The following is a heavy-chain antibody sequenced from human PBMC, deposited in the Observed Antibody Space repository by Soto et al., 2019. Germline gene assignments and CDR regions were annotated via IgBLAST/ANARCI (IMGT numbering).Heavy chain of an antibody. CDR2: IYHSGST. CDR3: ARDPYGSGSFYGMDV. D-gene: IGHD3-10*01. J-gene: IGHJ6*02. CDR1: GGSISSSNW. Sequence: SKTLSLTCAVSGGSISSSNWWSWVRQPPGKGLEWIGEIYHSGSTNYNPSLKSRVTISVDKSKNQFSLKLSSVTAADTAVYYCARDPYGSGSFYGMDVWGQGTTVTVSS. V-gene: IGHV4-4*02.